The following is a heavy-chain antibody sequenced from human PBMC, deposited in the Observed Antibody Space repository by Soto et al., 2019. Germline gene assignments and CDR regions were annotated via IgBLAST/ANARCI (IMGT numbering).Heavy chain of an antibody. CDR3: ARQIPIFGLDV. CDR1: GASINTYY. V-gene: IGHV4-59*08. D-gene: IGHD7-27*01. J-gene: IGHJ6*02. CDR2: IFYNGST. Sequence: QVQLQESGPGLVKPSETLSLTCTVSGASINTYYWSWIRQPPGKGLEWIGYIFYNGSTNYNPSLKSRVTISGDTWKNQDSLKLSSVTAADTAMYYCARQIPIFGLDVWGQGTTLTVSS.